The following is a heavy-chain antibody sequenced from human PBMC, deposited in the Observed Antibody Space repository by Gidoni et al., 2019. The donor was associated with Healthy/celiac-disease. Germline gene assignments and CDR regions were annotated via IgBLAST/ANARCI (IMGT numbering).Heavy chain of an antibody. Sequence: QVPLQESGPGLVKPSQTLSLTCTVSGGSISSGSYYWSWIRQPAGKGLEWIGRIYTSGSTNYNPSLKSLVTISVDTSKNQFSLKLSSVTAADTAVYYCARAGDYFDYWGQGTLVTVSS. CDR2: IYTSGST. CDR1: GGSISSGSYY. D-gene: IGHD1-1*01. CDR3: ARAGDYFDY. J-gene: IGHJ4*02. V-gene: IGHV4-61*02.